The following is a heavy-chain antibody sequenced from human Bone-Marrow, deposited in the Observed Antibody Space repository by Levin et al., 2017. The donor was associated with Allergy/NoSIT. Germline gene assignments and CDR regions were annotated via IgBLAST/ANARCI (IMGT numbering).Heavy chain of an antibody. V-gene: IGHV3-49*05. CDR3: TRDIAARHWFDP. Sequence: KSGGSLRLSCTASGFTFGDYAMSWFRQAPGKGLEWVAFLRSIRHGGTSEYAASVKGRFIISRDDSKSIAYLQMNSLKIEDTAMYYCTRDIAARHWFDPWGQGTQVTVSS. CDR2: LRSIRHGGTS. J-gene: IGHJ5*02. D-gene: IGHD6-6*01. CDR1: GFTFGDYA.